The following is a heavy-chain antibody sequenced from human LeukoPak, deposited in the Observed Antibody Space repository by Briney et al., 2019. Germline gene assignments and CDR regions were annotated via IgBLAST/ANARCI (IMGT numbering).Heavy chain of an antibody. CDR1: GGSINSSSYY. CDR3: ARHRSKWLQSSFDY. V-gene: IGHV4-39*01. Sequence: SETMSLTCTVSGGSINSSSYYWGWIRQPPGKGLEWIGTIFYSGNTYDNPSLKSRVTISVDTSKNQFSLKLNSVTAADTAVYYCARHRSKWLQSSFDYWGQGTLVTVSS. J-gene: IGHJ4*02. CDR2: IFYSGNT. D-gene: IGHD5-24*01.